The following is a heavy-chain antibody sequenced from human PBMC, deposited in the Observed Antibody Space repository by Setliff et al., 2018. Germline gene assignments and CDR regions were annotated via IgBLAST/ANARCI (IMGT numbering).Heavy chain of an antibody. V-gene: IGHV3-7*01. CDR2: IKQDGSEK. J-gene: IGHJ4*02. CDR3: ARDGGEY. Sequence: PGGSLRLSCAASGFTFSSYWTSWVRQAPGKGLEWVANIKQDGSEKYYVDSVKGRFTISRDNAKNSLYLQMNSLRAEDTAVYYCARDGGEYWGQGTLVTVSS. D-gene: IGHD3-16*01. CDR1: GFTFSSYW.